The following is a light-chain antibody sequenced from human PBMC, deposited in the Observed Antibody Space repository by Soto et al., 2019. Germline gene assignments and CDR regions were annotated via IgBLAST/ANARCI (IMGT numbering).Light chain of an antibody. J-gene: IGKJ4*01. CDR1: QSISIY. CDR2: AAS. Sequence: DIQMTQSPSSLSASLGDRVTITCRASQSISIYLNWYQQKPGKAPKLLIYAASSLQSGVPSKFSGSESGTDFTLTISSLQPEDFATYNCQQSYSTPLTFGGGTKV. V-gene: IGKV1-39*01. CDR3: QQSYSTPLT.